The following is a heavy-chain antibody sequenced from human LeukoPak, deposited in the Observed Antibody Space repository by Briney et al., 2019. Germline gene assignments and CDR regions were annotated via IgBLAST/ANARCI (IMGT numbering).Heavy chain of an antibody. V-gene: IGHV4-34*01. Sequence: PSETLSLTCAVYGGSFSGYYWSWIRQPPGKGLECIGEINHSGSTNYNPSLKSRVTISVDTSKNQFSLKLSSVTAADTAVYYCARGRIAAAGTLAGWFDPWGQGTLVTVSS. CDR2: INHSGST. CDR1: GGSFSGYY. CDR3: ARGRIAAAGTLAGWFDP. D-gene: IGHD6-13*01. J-gene: IGHJ5*02.